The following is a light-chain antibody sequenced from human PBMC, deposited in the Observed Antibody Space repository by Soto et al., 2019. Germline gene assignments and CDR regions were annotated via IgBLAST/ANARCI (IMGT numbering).Light chain of an antibody. Sequence: EIVLTQSPGTLSLSPGERATLSCRASQSVSSSYLAWYQQKPFQAPSLLIYGASRRATGIPDRFSGSGSGTDFTLTISSLEPEDFAVYYCQQRSNWPSITFGQGTRLE. V-gene: IGKV3D-20*02. CDR3: QQRSNWPSIT. CDR2: GAS. CDR1: QSVSSSY. J-gene: IGKJ5*01.